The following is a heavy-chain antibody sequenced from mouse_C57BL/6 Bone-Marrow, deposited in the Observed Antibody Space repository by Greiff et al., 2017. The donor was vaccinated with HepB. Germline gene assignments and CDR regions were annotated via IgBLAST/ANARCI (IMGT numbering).Heavy chain of an antibody. CDR2: IWRGGST. V-gene: IGHV2-5*01. CDR3: AKGYDGYCWYFDV. J-gene: IGHJ1*03. D-gene: IGHD2-3*01. CDR1: GFSLTSYG. Sequence: VQLQQSGPGLVQPSQSLSITCTVSGFSLTSYGVHWVRQSPGKGLEWLGVIWRGGSTDYNAAFMSRLSITKDNSKSQVFFKMNSLQADDTAIYYGAKGYDGYCWYFDVWGTGTTVTVSS.